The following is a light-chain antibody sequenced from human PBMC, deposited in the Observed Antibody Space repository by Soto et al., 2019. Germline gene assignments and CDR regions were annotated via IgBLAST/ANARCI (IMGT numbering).Light chain of an antibody. Sequence: QSVPTQPPSASGSPGQSVTISCTGTSSDVGAYNYVSWYQQHLGKAPKLIIYEVNKRPSGVPDRFSGSKSGNTASLTVSGLQAEDEADYYCSAYAGSRVFGGGTQLTVL. V-gene: IGLV2-8*01. CDR1: SSDVGAYNY. CDR3: SAYAGSRV. CDR2: EVN. J-gene: IGLJ7*01.